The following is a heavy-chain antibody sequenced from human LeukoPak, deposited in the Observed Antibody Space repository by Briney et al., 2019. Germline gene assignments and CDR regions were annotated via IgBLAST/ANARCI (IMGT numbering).Heavy chain of an antibody. CDR2: ITAGNGNT. Sequence: GASVKVSCKASGYTFTSYAMHWVRQAPGQRLEWMGWITAGNGNTKYSQKFQGRVTITRDTSASTAYMELSSLRSGDTAVYYCARGEGYDILTGYYKTDWLDPWGQGTLVTVSS. J-gene: IGHJ5*02. D-gene: IGHD3-9*01. CDR1: GYTFTSYA. CDR3: ARGEGYDILTGYYKTDWLDP. V-gene: IGHV1-3*01.